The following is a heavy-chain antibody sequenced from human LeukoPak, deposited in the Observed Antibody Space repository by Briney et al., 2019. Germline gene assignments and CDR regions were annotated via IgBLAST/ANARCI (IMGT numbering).Heavy chain of an antibody. CDR1: GGSISSYY. J-gene: IGHJ4*02. D-gene: IGHD1-26*01. CDR2: IYYSGST. V-gene: IGHV4-59*01. Sequence: SETLSLTCTVSGGSISSYYWSWIRQPPGKGLEWIGYIYYSGSTNYNPSLKSRVTISVDTSKNQFSLKLSSVTAADTAVYYCASFSGSHTQGDYWGQGTLVTVSS. CDR3: ASFSGSHTQGDY.